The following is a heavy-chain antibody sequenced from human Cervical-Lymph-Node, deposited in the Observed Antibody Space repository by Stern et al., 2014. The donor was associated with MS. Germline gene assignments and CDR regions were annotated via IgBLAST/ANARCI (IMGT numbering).Heavy chain of an antibody. CDR2: IYYSGST. CDR1: GGSISSYY. J-gene: IGHJ5*02. D-gene: IGHD6-19*01. Sequence: QVQLQESGPGLVKPSETLSLTCTGSGGSISSYYWSWIRQPQGKGLEWIVYIYYSGSTNYNHSLKSRVTISVDTSKNQFSLKLSSVTAADTAVYYCARVGGQWLSLIDPWGQGTLVTVSS. V-gene: IGHV4-59*01. CDR3: ARVGGQWLSLIDP.